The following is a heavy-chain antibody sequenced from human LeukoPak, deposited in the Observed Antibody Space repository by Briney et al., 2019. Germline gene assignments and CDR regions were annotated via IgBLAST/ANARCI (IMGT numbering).Heavy chain of an antibody. J-gene: IGHJ6*03. V-gene: IGHV3-30*04. CDR2: TLYDGSNK. D-gene: IGHD3-22*01. CDR1: GFTLSRYT. CDR3: AKCLDYYDSSGYFYYYYMDV. Sequence: GGSLRLSCVASGFTLSRYTMQWVRQAPGKGLEWVAGTLYDGSNKYYADSVKGRFTNSRDNSKNTLYLQMNSLTTEDTAVYYCAKCLDYYDSSGYFYYYYMDVWGKGTTVTVSS.